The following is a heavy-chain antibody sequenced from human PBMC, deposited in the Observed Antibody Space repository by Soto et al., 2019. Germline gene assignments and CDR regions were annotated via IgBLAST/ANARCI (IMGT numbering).Heavy chain of an antibody. CDR3: AREGGGYCSGGSCQVDY. J-gene: IGHJ4*02. D-gene: IGHD2-15*01. CDR1: GGSISSSSYY. CDR2: IYYRGNT. Sequence: TSETLSLTCTVSGGSISSSSYYWGWIRQPPGKGLEWIGSIYYRGNTYYNPSLKSRVTISVGTSKNQFSLKLSSVTAADTAVYYCAREGGGYCSGGSCQVDYWGQGTLVTVSS. V-gene: IGHV4-39*02.